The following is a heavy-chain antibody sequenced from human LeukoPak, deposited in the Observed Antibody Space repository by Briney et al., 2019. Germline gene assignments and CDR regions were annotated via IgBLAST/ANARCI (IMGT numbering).Heavy chain of an antibody. CDR2: IYTSGST. CDR1: GGSISSYY. V-gene: IGHV4-4*07. CDR3: ARCSTGTYYYYYYVDV. J-gene: IGHJ6*03. D-gene: IGHD1-1*01. Sequence: NPSETLSLTCTVSGGSISSYYWSWIRQPAGKGLEWIGRIYTSGSTNYNPSLKSRVTMSVDTSKNQFSLKLSSVTAADTAVYYCARCSTGTYYYYYYVDVWGKGTTVTVSS.